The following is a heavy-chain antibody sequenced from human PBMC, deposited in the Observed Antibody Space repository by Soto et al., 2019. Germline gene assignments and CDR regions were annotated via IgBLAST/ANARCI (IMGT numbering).Heavy chain of an antibody. V-gene: IGHV3-53*04. Sequence: HPGGSLRLSCAASGFTVTSNYMTWVRQAPGKGLEWVSVIDSGGSTYYADSVKGRFTISRHNSKNTLYLQMSSLRREDTAVYYCARILYSNTFYYYYMDVWGKGTTVTVSS. CDR3: ARILYSNTFYYYYMDV. D-gene: IGHD6-13*01. J-gene: IGHJ6*03. CDR2: IDSGGST. CDR1: GFTVTSNY.